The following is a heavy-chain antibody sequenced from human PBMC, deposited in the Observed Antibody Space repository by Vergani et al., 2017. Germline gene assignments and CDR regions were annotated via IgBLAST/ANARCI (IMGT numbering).Heavy chain of an antibody. V-gene: IGHV4-59*13. D-gene: IGHD3-9*01. CDR2: IYSTGST. CDR1: GGSLNTYY. J-gene: IGHJ6*02. Sequence: QVQLEESGPGLVKPSETLSLTCTVSGGSLNTYYWRWIRQSPGKGLDWIGYIYSTGSTNYNPSLNSRVTMSVDTSKNQFSLKLRSVTAADTAVYFCARVMYRDEASTGYRLEGMDIWGQGTTVTISS. CDR3: ARVMYRDEASTGYRLEGMDI.